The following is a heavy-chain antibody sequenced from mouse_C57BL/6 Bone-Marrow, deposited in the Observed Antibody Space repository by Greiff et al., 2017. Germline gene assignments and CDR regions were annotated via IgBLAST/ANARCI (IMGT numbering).Heavy chain of an antibody. CDR3: ARVYYGNPAWFAY. Sequence: VHLVGSGPGLVAPSQSLSIPCTVSGFSLTSYAISLVRQPPGKGLEWLGVIWTGGGTNYNSALKTRLSISKDNSKSQVFLKMNSLQTDDTARYYCARVYYGNPAWFAYWGQGTLVTVSA. V-gene: IGHV2-9-1*01. CDR2: IWTGGGT. D-gene: IGHD2-1*01. CDR1: GFSLTSYA. J-gene: IGHJ3*01.